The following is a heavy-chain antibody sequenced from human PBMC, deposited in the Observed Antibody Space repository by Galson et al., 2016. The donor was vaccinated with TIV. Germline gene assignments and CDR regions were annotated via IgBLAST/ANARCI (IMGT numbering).Heavy chain of an antibody. J-gene: IGHJ3*02. V-gene: IGHV3-20*04. CDR1: GFTFNEYG. Sequence: SLRLSCAVSGFTFNEYGMNWVRQAPGKGLEWVSGALWNGRSPGYAESVKGRFTISRDNANNSLYLQMNSMRAEDTALYYCARDGARIGAHSAFDIWGQGTMVTVSS. D-gene: IGHD3-16*01. CDR2: ALWNGRSP. CDR3: ARDGARIGAHSAFDI.